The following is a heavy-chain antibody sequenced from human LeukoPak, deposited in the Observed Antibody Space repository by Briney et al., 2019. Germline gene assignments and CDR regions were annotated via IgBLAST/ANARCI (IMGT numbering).Heavy chain of an antibody. CDR3: ASATGLLWFGELKYNWFDP. CDR2: IYYSGST. Sequence: SETLSLTCAVYGGSFSGYYWSWIRQPPGKGLEWIGSIYYSGSTYYNPSLKSRVTISVDTSKNQFSLKLSSVTAADTAVYYCASATGLLWFGELKYNWFDPWGQGTLVTVSS. V-gene: IGHV4-34*01. J-gene: IGHJ5*02. D-gene: IGHD3-10*01. CDR1: GGSFSGYY.